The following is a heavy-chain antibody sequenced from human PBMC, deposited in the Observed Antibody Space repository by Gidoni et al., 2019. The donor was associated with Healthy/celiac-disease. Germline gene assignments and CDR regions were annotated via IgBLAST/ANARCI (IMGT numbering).Heavy chain of an antibody. Sequence: QITLKESGPTLVKPTQTLTLTCTFSGFSLSTSGVGVGWIRQPPGKALEWLALIYWNDDKRYSPSLKSRLTITKDTSKNQVVLTMTNMDPVDTATYYCAHRADYDFWSGYYLFDYWGQGTLVTVSS. CDR3: AHRADYDFWSGYYLFDY. V-gene: IGHV2-5*01. D-gene: IGHD3-3*01. CDR1: GFSLSTSGVG. CDR2: IYWNDDK. J-gene: IGHJ4*02.